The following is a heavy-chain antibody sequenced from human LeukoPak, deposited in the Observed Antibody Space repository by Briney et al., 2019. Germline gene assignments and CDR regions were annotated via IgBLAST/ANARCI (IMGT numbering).Heavy chain of an antibody. V-gene: IGHV3-23*01. CDR1: GFTFSSYA. CDR2: LSGSGSNT. J-gene: IGHJ4*02. Sequence: GGSLRLSCAASGFTFSSYAMIWVRQAPGKGLEWVSSLSGSGSNTYYADSVKGRFTISGDNSKNTLYLQMNSLRAEDTAVYYCAKLVFSITGYWGQGTLVTVSS. D-gene: IGHD3-3*02. CDR3: AKLVFSITGY.